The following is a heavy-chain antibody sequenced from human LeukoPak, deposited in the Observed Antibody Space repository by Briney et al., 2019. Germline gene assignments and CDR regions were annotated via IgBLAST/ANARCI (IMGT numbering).Heavy chain of an antibody. CDR3: ARGGSIVGVRLFDY. J-gene: IGHJ4*02. CDR2: IYYTGST. CDR1: GGSIRKTSYY. V-gene: IGHV4-39*07. D-gene: IGHD1-26*01. Sequence: PSETLSLTCTVSGGSIRKTSYYWGWIRQPPGKGLEWIGNIYYTGSTYCNPSLKSRVTISIDTSKNQFSLNLSSVTAADTAVYYCARGGSIVGVRLFDYWGQGTLVTVSS.